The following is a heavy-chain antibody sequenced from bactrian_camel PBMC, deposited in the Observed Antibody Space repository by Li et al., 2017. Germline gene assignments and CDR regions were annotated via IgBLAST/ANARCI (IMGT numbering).Heavy chain of an antibody. CDR3: AADKLPYCPPFMDNIRGLGAITRGSASY. CDR1: GYAYNLNC. V-gene: IGHV3S53*01. J-gene: IGHJ4*01. CDR2: IDSDGST. D-gene: IGHD1*01. Sequence: HVQLVESGGASVQAGGSLRLSCAISGYAYNLNCMGWFRQAPGFRQAPGKEREGVAAIDSDGSTYYADSVKDRFTVSKDNAKNTLYLQMNSLKPEDTAMYYCAADKLPYCPPFMDNIRGLGAITRGSASYWGQGTQVTVS.